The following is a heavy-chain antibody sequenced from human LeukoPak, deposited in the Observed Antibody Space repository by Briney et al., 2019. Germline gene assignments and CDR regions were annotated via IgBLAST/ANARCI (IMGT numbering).Heavy chain of an antibody. Sequence: ASEKVSCKACVYDFINCGIRWVRQPPGQGLDWMEWRSIYNGNTDYKLQGRVTITTNTCTSTAYVHLRSVRSDDTGEYYCARGGPFPSSSSSREYYLDYWGQGSLVTVSS. J-gene: IGHJ4*02. D-gene: IGHD6-6*01. CDR2: RSIYNGNT. CDR3: ARGGPFPSSSSSREYYLDY. V-gene: IGHV1-18*01. CDR1: VYDFINCG.